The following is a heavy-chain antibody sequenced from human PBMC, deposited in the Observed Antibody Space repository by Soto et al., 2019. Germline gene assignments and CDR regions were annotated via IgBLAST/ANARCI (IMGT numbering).Heavy chain of an antibody. D-gene: IGHD2-2*01. CDR2: INHRGST. CDR3: AGHCTTTSCYWRFDP. V-gene: IGHV4-34*01. CDR1: GGSFSGYS. Sequence: QVQLQQWGAGLLKPSETLSLTCAVYGGSFSGYSWSWIRQPPGKGLEWIGEINHRGSTNYNPSLKSRVTISVDTSKNQFSLKVCSVTAADTAVYYCAGHCTTTSCYWRFDPWGQGTLVTVSS. J-gene: IGHJ5*02.